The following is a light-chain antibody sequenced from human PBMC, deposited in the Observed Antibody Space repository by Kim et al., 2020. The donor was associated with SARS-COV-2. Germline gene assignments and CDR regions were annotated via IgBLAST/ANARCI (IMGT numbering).Light chain of an antibody. CDR1: SSDVGGSNH. Sequence: GQPYTISSTVTSSDVGGSNHVSCYQQHPGKAPILMFYDVNNRPSGVSNRFSGSKSGNTASLTISGLQAEDEADYYCSSYTSSSTLVFGGGTQLTVL. V-gene: IGLV2-14*03. CDR3: SSYTSSSTLV. CDR2: DVN. J-gene: IGLJ3*02.